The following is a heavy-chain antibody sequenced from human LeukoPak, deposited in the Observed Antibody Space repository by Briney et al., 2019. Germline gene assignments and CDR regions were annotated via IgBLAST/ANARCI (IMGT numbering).Heavy chain of an antibody. CDR2: ISYDGTNE. J-gene: IGHJ4*01. V-gene: IGHV3-30*18. D-gene: IGHD2-15*01. Sequence: GGSLRLSCAASGFIFSGSVMHWVRQAPGKGLQWVAIISYDGTNENYGDSVKGRFTISRDNSKSTLYLHMNSLRHDDTAVYYCAKDSGGSVLEDWGHGSLVIVSS. CDR3: AKDSGGSVLED. CDR1: GFIFSGSV.